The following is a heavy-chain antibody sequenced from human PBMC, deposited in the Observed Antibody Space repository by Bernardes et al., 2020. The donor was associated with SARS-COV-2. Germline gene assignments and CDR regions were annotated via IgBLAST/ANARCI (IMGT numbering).Heavy chain of an antibody. J-gene: IGHJ4*02. CDR1: EFTVSSNY. CDR2: PYSGGRP. D-gene: IGHD1-1*01. CDR3: AEHWHTVDH. V-gene: IGHV3-53*01. Sequence: GGSLRPSCASCEFTVSSNYMGWVRQAPGKGLEWVSIPYSGGRPYYADSVEGRFSVSRDKSRNNLYLQMTSLRAEDTAMYYCAEHWHTVDHWGQGTQVPVSS.